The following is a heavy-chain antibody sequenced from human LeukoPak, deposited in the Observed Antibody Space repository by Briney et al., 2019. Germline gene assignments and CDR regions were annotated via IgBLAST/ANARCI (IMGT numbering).Heavy chain of an antibody. CDR2: ISGSGANT. Sequence: GGSLRLSCAASGFTFSNYAMSWVRQAPGKGPEWVSAISGSGANTYYADSVKGRFTISRDNSKNTLYLQMNSLRAEDTAVYYCAKAKRRWELPYYFDYWGQGTLVTVSS. CDR3: AKAKRRWELPYYFDY. J-gene: IGHJ4*02. CDR1: GFTFSNYA. V-gene: IGHV3-23*01. D-gene: IGHD1-26*01.